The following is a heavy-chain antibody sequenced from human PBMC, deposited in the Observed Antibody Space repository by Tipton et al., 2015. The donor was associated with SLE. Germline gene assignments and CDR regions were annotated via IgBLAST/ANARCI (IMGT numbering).Heavy chain of an antibody. CDR3: ARSNWAFFDH. D-gene: IGHD7-27*01. V-gene: IGHV4-59*11. J-gene: IGHJ4*02. CDR1: AGSISSHY. Sequence: GLVKPSETLSLTCTVSAGSISSHYWSWIRQPPGKGLEWIGFIYYSGITKYNPSLESRVTISVDTSKNQFSLNLKSVTAADTAVYYCARSNWAFFDHWGQGALVTVSS. CDR2: IYYSGIT.